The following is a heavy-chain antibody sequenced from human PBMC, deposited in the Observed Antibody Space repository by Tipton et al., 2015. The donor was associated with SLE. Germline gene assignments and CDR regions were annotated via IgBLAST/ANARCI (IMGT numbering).Heavy chain of an antibody. D-gene: IGHD6-19*01. Sequence: TLSLTCAVYGGSFSGYYWSWIRQPPGKGLGWIGEINHSGSTNYNPSLKSRVTISVDTSKNQFSLKLSSVTAADTAVYYCATSPGYSSGWFFFDYWCQGTLVSVSS. V-gene: IGHV4-34*01. J-gene: IGHJ4*02. CDR3: ATSPGYSSGWFFFDY. CDR2: INHSGST. CDR1: GGSFSGYY.